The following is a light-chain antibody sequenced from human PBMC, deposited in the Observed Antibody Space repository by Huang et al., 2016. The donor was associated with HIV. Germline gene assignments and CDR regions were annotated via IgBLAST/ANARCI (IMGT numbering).Light chain of an antibody. CDR1: QSVSSS. V-gene: IGKV3-11*01. J-gene: IGKJ3*01. CDR2: DTS. Sequence: EIVLTQSPATLSLSPGERATISCKASQSVSSSLAWYQQKPGQAPRLLIYDTSNRATGIPARFSGSESGTDFTLTISSLEPEDFAVYYCQQRSNWPLFTFGPGTKVDIK. CDR3: QQRSNWPLFT.